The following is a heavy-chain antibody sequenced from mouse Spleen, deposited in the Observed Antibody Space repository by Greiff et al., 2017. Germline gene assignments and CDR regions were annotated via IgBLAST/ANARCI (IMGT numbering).Heavy chain of an antibody. CDR1: GYTFTSYD. CDR3: ARGGIAYDGLFAY. Sequence: VQLQQSGPELAKPGASVKLSCKASGYTFTSYDINWVKQRPGQGLEWIGWIYPRDGSTKYNEKFKGKATLTVDTSSSTAYMELHSLTSEDSAVYFCARGGIAYDGLFAYWGQGTLVTVSA. D-gene: IGHD2-3*01. V-gene: IGHV1-85*01. CDR2: IYPRDGST. J-gene: IGHJ3*01.